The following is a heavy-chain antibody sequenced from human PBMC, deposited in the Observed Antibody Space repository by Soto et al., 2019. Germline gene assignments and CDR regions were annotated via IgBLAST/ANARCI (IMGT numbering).Heavy chain of an antibody. V-gene: IGHV3-53*01. CDR3: ARGWADYYDSSGFDPFDI. CDR2: IYSGGST. D-gene: IGHD3-22*01. Sequence: GSLRLSCAASGFTVSSNYMSCVRQAPGKGLEWVSVIYSGGSTYYADSVKGRFTISRDNSNNTLYLQMNSLRAEDTAVYYCARGWADYYDSSGFDPFDIWGQGTMVTVSS. CDR1: GFTVSSNY. J-gene: IGHJ3*02.